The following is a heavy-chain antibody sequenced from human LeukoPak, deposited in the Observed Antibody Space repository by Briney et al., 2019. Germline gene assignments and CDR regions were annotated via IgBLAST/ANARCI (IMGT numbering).Heavy chain of an antibody. D-gene: IGHD3-22*01. CDR2: IHHGGRT. J-gene: IGHJ4*02. CDR3: ARGPARPYYYDSSGYFGRPPHFDY. V-gene: IGHV4-34*01. CDR1: GGSFSGYY. Sequence: SETLSLTCAVYGGSFSGYYWSWIRQPPGKGLEWIGEIHHGGRTNYNPSLKSRVTISVDTSKNQFSLNLRSVTAADTAVYYCARGPARPYYYDSSGYFGRPPHFDYWGQGTLVTVSS.